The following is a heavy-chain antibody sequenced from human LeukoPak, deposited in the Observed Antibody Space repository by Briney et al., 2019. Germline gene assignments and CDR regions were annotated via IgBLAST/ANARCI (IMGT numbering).Heavy chain of an antibody. Sequence: GGSLRLPCAVSGFTFSTYSMNWVRQAPGKGLEWVSYISSSSSTIYYADSVKGRFTISRVNAKNSLYLQMNSLRDEDTAVYYCAKDSDYYHSSGYYYAYFQHWGQGTLVTVSS. J-gene: IGHJ1*01. D-gene: IGHD3-22*01. CDR1: GFTFSTYS. CDR2: ISSSSSTI. CDR3: AKDSDYYHSSGYYYAYFQH. V-gene: IGHV3-48*02.